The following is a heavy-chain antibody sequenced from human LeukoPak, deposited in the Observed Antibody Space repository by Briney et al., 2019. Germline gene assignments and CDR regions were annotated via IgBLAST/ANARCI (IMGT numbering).Heavy chain of an antibody. Sequence: ETLSLTCSVSGGSISSLYWSWIRQPPGKGLEWIGYIYYTGHTNYNPSLKSRVTMFVDMSKNQFSLRLSSVTAADTAVYYCARHRAYSSSSPFDYWGQGTLVTVSS. J-gene: IGHJ4*02. V-gene: IGHV4-59*08. CDR1: GGSISSLY. CDR3: ARHRAYSSSSPFDY. D-gene: IGHD6-6*01. CDR2: IYYTGHT.